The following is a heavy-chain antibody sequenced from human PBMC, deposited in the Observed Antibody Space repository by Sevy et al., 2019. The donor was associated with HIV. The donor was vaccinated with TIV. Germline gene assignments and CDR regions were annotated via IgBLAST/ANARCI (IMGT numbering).Heavy chain of an antibody. J-gene: IGHJ6*02. CDR1: GGSISSSSYY. Sequence: SETLSLTCTVSGGSISSSSYYWGWIRQPPGKGLEWIGSIYYSGSTYYNPSLKSRGTISVDTSKNQFSLKLSSVTAADTAVYYCASNPRYCSGGSCYFHGMDVWGQGTTVTVSS. V-gene: IGHV4-39*01. CDR2: IYYSGST. CDR3: ASNPRYCSGGSCYFHGMDV. D-gene: IGHD2-15*01.